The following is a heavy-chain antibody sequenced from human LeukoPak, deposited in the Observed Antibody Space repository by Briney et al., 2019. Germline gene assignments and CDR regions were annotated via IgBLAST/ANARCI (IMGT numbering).Heavy chain of an antibody. Sequence: GGSLRLSCAASGFTFSGYEMNGVRQAPGRGRWWGSYISSIGSTIYYAGSVNGRFTISRNNARNCLYLQVNSLRAEDTAVSYCARGGTSGYSSARHFWGGNYYFDYWGQGSLVTVSS. CDR1: GFTFSGYE. CDR3: ARGGTSGYSSARHFWGGNYYFDY. V-gene: IGHV3-48*03. J-gene: IGHJ4*02. D-gene: IGHD2-2*01. CDR2: ISSIGSTI.